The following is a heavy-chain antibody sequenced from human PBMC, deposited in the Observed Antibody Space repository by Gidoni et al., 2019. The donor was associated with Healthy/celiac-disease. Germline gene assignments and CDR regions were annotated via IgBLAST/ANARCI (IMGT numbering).Heavy chain of an antibody. V-gene: IGHV3-74*01. CDR1: GFTFSSYW. Sequence: EVQLVASGGGLVQPGGSLSLSCAASGFTFSSYWMHWVRQAPGKGLVWVSRINSDGSSTSYADSVKGRFTISRDNAKNTLYLQMNSLRAEDTAVYYCARDVGVVPAAICLTDWGQGTLVTVSS. J-gene: IGHJ4*02. CDR3: ARDVGVVPAAICLTD. D-gene: IGHD2-2*02. CDR2: INSDGSST.